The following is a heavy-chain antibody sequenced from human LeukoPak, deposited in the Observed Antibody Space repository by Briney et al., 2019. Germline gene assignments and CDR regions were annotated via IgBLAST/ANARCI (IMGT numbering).Heavy chain of an antibody. J-gene: IGHJ4*02. CDR2: ISGDGGST. V-gene: IGHV3-43*02. Sequence: PGRSLRLSCVASGFTFDDYAMHWVRQAPGKGLEWVSLISGDGGSTYYADSVKGRFTISRDNSKNSLYLQMNSLRTEDTALYYCAKGRTYSGYDWVDYWGQGTLVTVSS. CDR1: GFTFDDYA. D-gene: IGHD5-12*01. CDR3: AKGRTYSGYDWVDY.